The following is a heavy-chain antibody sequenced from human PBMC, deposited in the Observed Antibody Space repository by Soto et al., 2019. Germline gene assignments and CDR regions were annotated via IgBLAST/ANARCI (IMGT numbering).Heavy chain of an antibody. V-gene: IGHV3-33*01. CDR1: GFTFSSYG. J-gene: IGHJ3*02. Sequence: ESGGGVVQPGRSLRLSCAASGFTFSSYGMHWVRQAPGKGLEWVAVIWYDGSNKYYADSVKGRFTISRDNSKNTLYLQMNSLRAEDTAVYYCAREDGLDYGDGGGAFDIWGQGTMVTVSS. CDR3: AREDGLDYGDGGGAFDI. CDR2: IWYDGSNK. D-gene: IGHD4-17*01.